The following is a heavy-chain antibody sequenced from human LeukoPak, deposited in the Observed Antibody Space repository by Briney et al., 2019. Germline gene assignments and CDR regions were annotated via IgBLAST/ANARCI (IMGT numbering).Heavy chain of an antibody. CDR2: IYPGDSDT. CDR1: GYSFTTYW. D-gene: IGHD6-13*01. Sequence: GESLKISCKGYGYSFTTYWIGWVRQMPGKGLEWMGIIYPGDSDTRYSPSFQGQVTISADKSISTAYLQWSSLKASDTAMYYCARSKPSTSWQYYFDYWGQGTLVTVSS. V-gene: IGHV5-51*01. CDR3: ARSKPSTSWQYYFDY. J-gene: IGHJ4*02.